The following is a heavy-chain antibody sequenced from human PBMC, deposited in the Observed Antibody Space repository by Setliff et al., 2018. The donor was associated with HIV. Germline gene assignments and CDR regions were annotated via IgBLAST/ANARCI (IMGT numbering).Heavy chain of an antibody. D-gene: IGHD3-22*01. V-gene: IGHV4-34*01. Sequence: LSLTCALYGGSFRDYYWSWIRQPPGMGLEWIGEVNRGRRTNYNSSLKSRVTISIDTSRNQFSLTVSSVTAADTAVYYCARGIPYSYGGRGHPLWGQGTLVTVSS. CDR2: VNRGRRT. J-gene: IGHJ4*02. CDR3: ARGIPYSYGGRGHPL. CDR1: GGSFRDYY.